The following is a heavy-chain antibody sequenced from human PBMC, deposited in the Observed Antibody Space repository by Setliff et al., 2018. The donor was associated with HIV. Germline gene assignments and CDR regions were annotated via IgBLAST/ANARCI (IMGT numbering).Heavy chain of an antibody. CDR2: ISYDGSNK. J-gene: IGHJ4*02. V-gene: IGHV3-30*07. CDR3: ARGQTTGEY. Sequence: LRLSCAASGFTFSSYAMHWVRQAPGKGLEWVAVISYDGSNKYYADSVKGRFTISRDNSKNTLYLQMSSLRAEDTAVYYCARGQTTGEYWGQGTLVTVSS. D-gene: IGHD4-17*01. CDR1: GFTFSSYA.